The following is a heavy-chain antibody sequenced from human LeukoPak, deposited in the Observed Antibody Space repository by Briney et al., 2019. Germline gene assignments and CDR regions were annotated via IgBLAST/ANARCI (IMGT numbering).Heavy chain of an antibody. CDR3: ARDRNGPGYSREFDY. Sequence: GASVKVSCKASGYTFTGYYMHWVRQAPGQGLEWMGWINPNSGGTNYAQKFQGRVTMTSDTSISTAYMELSRLRSDDTAEYYCARDRNGPGYSREFDYWGQGTLVTVSS. CDR2: INPNSGGT. J-gene: IGHJ4*02. D-gene: IGHD6-13*01. V-gene: IGHV1-2*02. CDR1: GYTFTGYY.